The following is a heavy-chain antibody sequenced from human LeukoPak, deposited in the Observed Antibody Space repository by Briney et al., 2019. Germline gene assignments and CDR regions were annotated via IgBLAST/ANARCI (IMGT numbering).Heavy chain of an antibody. D-gene: IGHD3-22*01. CDR3: ARDHYYDSSGYAGY. V-gene: IGHV1-69*13. J-gene: IGHJ4*02. CDR2: IIPIFGTA. Sequence: ASVKVSCKASGGTFSSYAISWVRQAPGQGLEWMGGIIPIFGTANYAQKFQGRVTITADESTSTAYMELSSLRSEDTAVYYCARDHYYDSSGYAGYWGQGTLVTVSS. CDR1: GGTFSSYA.